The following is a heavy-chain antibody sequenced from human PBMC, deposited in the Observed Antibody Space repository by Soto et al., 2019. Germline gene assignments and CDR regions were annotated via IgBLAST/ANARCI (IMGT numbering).Heavy chain of an antibody. CDR3: ARDVGGNSSDNGFDP. J-gene: IGHJ5*02. Sequence: QVQLQESGPGLVKPSQTLSLTCTVSGGSISSGDYYWSWIRQPPGKGLEWIGYIYYSGSTYYNPSLRSPVTIXXDXSXXHFSLNLSSVPAADTAVYYCARDVGGNSSDNGFDPWGQGPLVTVSS. V-gene: IGHV4-30-4*01. CDR1: GGSISSGDYY. CDR2: IYYSGST. D-gene: IGHD2-21*02.